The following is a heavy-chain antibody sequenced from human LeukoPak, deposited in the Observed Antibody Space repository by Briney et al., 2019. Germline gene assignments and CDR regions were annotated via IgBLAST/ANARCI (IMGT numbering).Heavy chain of an antibody. V-gene: IGHV4-59*08. CDR3: ARHTESRPFDP. CDR2: IYSSGST. CDR1: GGSISSYY. Sequence: KTSETLSLTCTVSGGSISSYYWSWIRQPPGKGLEWIGYIYSSGSTNYNPSFMNGVTISVDTSKKQSSLNPISVTAADTAVYYCARHTESRPFDPWGQGTLVTVSS. D-gene: IGHD4-17*01. J-gene: IGHJ5*02.